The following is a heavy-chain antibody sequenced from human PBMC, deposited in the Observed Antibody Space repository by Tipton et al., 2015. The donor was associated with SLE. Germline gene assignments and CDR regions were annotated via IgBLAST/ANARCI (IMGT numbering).Heavy chain of an antibody. Sequence: TLSLTCTVSGGSVSSGSYYWSWIRQPPGKGLEWIGYIYYSGSTNYNPSLKSRVTMSVDTSKNQFSLKLSSVTAADTAVYYCASKPSYYYYYGMDVWGQGTTVTVSS. CDR3: ASKPSYYYYYGMDV. CDR1: GGSVSSGSYY. J-gene: IGHJ6*02. CDR2: IYYSGST. V-gene: IGHV4-61*01.